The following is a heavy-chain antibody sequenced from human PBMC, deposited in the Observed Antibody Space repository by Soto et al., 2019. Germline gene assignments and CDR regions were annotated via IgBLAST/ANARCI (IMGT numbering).Heavy chain of an antibody. D-gene: IGHD1-1*01. J-gene: IGHJ4*02. Sequence: QVQLVESGGGVVQPGRSLRLSCAASGFRFSNYGMHWVRQAPGKGLEWLAVIVADGTGLHYADSVRGRFTNSRDNSKHTLYLHLNSLGADDTAIYFCARDDDLPDNGLGNWCQGTLVTFSS. V-gene: IGHV3-33*01. CDR2: IVADGTGL. CDR3: ARDDDLPDNGLGN. CDR1: GFRFSNYG.